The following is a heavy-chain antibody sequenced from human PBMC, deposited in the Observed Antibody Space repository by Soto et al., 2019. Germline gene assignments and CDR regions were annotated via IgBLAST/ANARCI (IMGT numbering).Heavy chain of an antibody. CDR1: GFAFDDYY. D-gene: IGHD1-26*01. CDR3: ARDTGGSYDY. Sequence: EGQLVQSGGGLVQPGGSLRLSCTASGFAFDDYYMDWVRQVPGKGLEWIGRTRDKPNNYAAEYVASVKGRFTISRDASKHSMYLQMNTVKTEHTAVYYCARDTGGSYDYWGQGALVIVSS. V-gene: IGHV3-72*01. J-gene: IGHJ4*02. CDR2: TRDKPNNYAA.